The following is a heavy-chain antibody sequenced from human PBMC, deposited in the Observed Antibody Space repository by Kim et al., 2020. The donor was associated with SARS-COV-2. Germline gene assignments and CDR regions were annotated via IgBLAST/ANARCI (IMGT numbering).Heavy chain of an antibody. D-gene: IGHD6-19*01. CDR2: INRDSSIK. CDR1: GITFRNYW. CDR3: ARGWVMDV. J-gene: IGHJ6*02. V-gene: IGHV3-74*01. Sequence: GGSLRLSCAASGITFRNYWMHWVRRAPGKGLVWVSSINRDSSIKGYADSVQGRFTISRDNAKNTVYLQMSSLRAEDTAVYYCARGWVMDVWGQVATVTVS.